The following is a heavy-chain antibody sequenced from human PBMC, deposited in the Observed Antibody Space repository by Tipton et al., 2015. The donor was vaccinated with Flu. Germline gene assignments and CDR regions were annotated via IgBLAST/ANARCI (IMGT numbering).Heavy chain of an antibody. CDR3: ARRDYSNDVSEPKDWFNS. J-gene: IGHJ5*01. Sequence: TMSLTCSVSGDSIGSDYYWGWIRQPPGKGLEWIGTIYRTGSAYHNPSLKSRVTISVARSKNQFSLRLTSVTAADTAVYYCARRDYSNDVSEPKDWFNSWGQGTLVSVSS. D-gene: IGHD4-11*01. CDR1: GDSIGSDYY. CDR2: IYRTGSA. V-gene: IGHV4-38-2*01.